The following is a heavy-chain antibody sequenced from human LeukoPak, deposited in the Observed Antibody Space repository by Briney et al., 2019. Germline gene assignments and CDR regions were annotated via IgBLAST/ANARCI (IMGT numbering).Heavy chain of an antibody. CDR2: ISYSGST. J-gene: IGHJ6*02. D-gene: IGHD2/OR15-2a*01. CDR3: ARDFYSNHWSYYCMDV. CDR1: GGSISDYY. Sequence: SETLSLTCTVSGGSISDYYWSWSRQPPGKGLEWPGYISYSGSTNYNPSLKSRVSISLDTSKNQFSLKLNYVTAADTAVYYCARDFYSNHWSYYCMDVWGQGTTVTVSS. V-gene: IGHV4-59*01.